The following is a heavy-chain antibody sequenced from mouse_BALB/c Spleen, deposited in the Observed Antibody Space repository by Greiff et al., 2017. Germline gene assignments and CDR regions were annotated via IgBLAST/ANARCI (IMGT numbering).Heavy chain of an antibody. V-gene: IGHV1S81*02. CDR3: ARDGSTLYWYFDV. CDR2: INPSNGRT. Sequence: QVQLQQPGAELVKPGASVKLSCKASGYTFTSYWMHWVKQRPGQGLEWIGEINPSNGRTNYNEKFKSKATLTVDKSSSTAYMQLSSLTSEDSAVYYCARDGSTLYWYFDVWGAGTTVTVSA. CDR1: GYTFTSYW. J-gene: IGHJ1*01. D-gene: IGHD1-1*01.